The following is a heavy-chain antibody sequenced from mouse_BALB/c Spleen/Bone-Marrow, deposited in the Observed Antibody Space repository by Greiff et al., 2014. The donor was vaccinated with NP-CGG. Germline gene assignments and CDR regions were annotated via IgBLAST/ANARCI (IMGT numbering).Heavy chain of an antibody. CDR2: IDPANGNT. CDR1: GFNIKDTY. CDR3: ARERDYDYAYAMDY. V-gene: IGHV14-3*02. D-gene: IGHD2-4*01. J-gene: IGHJ4*01. Sequence: EVQLQESGAELVKPGASVKLSCTASGFNIKDTYMHWVKQRPEQGLEWIGRIDPANGNTKYDPKFQGKATITADTSSNTAYLQLSSLTSEDTAVCYCARERDYDYAYAMDYWGQGTSVTVSS.